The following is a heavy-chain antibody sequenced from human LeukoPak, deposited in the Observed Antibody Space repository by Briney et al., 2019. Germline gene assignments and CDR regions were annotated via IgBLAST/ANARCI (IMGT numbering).Heavy chain of an antibody. CDR3: ARAPSQQLLWFGRYYFDY. CDR1: GGSISSYY. V-gene: IGHV4-59*01. Sequence: SETLSLTCTVSGGSISSYYWSWIRQPPGKGLEWIGYIYYSGSTNYNPSLKSRVTISVDTSKNQFSLKLSSVTAADTAVYYCARAPSQQLLWFGRYYFDYWGQGTLVTVSS. CDR2: IYYSGST. J-gene: IGHJ4*02. D-gene: IGHD3-10*01.